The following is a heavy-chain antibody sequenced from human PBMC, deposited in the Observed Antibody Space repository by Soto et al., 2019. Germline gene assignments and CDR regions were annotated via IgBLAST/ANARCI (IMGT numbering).Heavy chain of an antibody. V-gene: IGHV4-34*01. D-gene: IGHD2-2*01. J-gene: IGHJ5*02. Sequence: PSETLSLTCAVYGGSFSGYYWSWIRQPPGKGLEWIGEINHSGSTNYNPSLKSRVTISVDTSKNQFSLKLSSVTAADTAVYYCARGQLPPTKYNWFDPWGQGTLVTVS. CDR3: ARGQLPPTKYNWFDP. CDR2: INHSGST. CDR1: GGSFSGYY.